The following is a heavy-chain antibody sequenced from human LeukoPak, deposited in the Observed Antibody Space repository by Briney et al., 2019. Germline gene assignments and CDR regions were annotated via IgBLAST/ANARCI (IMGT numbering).Heavy chain of an antibody. CDR3: ARDQSYYDILTGYYISAPASTGYGMDV. V-gene: IGHV3-30-3*01. CDR2: ISYDGSNK. Sequence: AGGSLRLSCAASGFTFSSYAMHWVRQAPGKGLEWVAVISYDGSNKYYADSVKGRFTISRDNSKNTLYLQMNSLRAEDTAVYYCARDQSYYDILTGYYISAPASTGYGMDVWGQGTTVTVSS. J-gene: IGHJ6*02. CDR1: GFTFSSYA. D-gene: IGHD3-9*01.